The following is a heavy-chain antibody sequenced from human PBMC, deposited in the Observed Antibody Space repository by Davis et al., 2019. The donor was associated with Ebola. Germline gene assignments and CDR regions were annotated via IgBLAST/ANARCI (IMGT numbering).Heavy chain of an antibody. V-gene: IGHV3-23*01. J-gene: IGHJ4*02. CDR2: ISDSGST. D-gene: IGHD5-24*01. Sequence: GESLKISCAASGFTFSNHAMSWVRQAPGKGLEWVSVISDSGSTYYADSVKGRFTISRDNSKNTLYLQMNSLRAEDTAVYYCAKDRDGYNFNWGQGTLVTVSS. CDR3: AKDRDGYNFN. CDR1: GFTFSNHA.